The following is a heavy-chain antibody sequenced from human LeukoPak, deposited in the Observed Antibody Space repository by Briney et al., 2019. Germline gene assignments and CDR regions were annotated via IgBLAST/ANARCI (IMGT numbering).Heavy chain of an antibody. J-gene: IGHJ3*02. CDR1: GYTFTSYA. CDR3: AAAITIFGVVYDAFDI. Sequence: SVKVSCKASGYTFTSYAISWVRQAPGQGLEWMGGIIPIFGTANYAQKFQGRVTITTDESTSTAYMELSSLRSEDTAVYYCAAAITIFGVVYDAFDIWGQGTMVTVSS. CDR2: IIPIFGTA. V-gene: IGHV1-69*05. D-gene: IGHD3-3*01.